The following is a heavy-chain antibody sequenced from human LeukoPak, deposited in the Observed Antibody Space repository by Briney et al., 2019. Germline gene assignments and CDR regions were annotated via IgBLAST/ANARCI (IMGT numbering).Heavy chain of an antibody. CDR1: GFTVRSNY. Sequence: GGSLTLSCPPSGFTVRSNYMSLVRQAPGKGREWPSVIYRGGSTYYADSVKGRFTIPRNNSKNTLYLQMSSLRAEDTAVYYCASFLHHYYDSSGYPDYWGQGTLVTVSS. J-gene: IGHJ4*02. V-gene: IGHV3-53*01. D-gene: IGHD3-22*01. CDR3: ASFLHHYYDSSGYPDY. CDR2: IYRGGST.